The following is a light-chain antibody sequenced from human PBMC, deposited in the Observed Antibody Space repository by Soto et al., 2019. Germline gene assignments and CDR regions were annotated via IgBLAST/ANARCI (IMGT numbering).Light chain of an antibody. V-gene: IGKV3-11*01. J-gene: IGKJ5*01. Sequence: IVLTQSPATLSLSPGERSTLSCRSSQRVNNYLAWYQQKPGQAPRLLIYDTSNRATGIPARFSGSGSGTDFTLTISSLEPEDFAIYYCQQRSNWPLITFGQGTRLEI. CDR3: QQRSNWPLIT. CDR2: DTS. CDR1: QRVNNY.